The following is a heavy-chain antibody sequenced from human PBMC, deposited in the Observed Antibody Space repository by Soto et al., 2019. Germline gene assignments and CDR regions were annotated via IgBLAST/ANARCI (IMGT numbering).Heavy chain of an antibody. Sequence: QVQLQESGPGLVKPSQTLSLTCTVSGGSISSGDSYWSWIRQPPGKGLEWIGFIYYTGSTYYNPSLKSRVTISVATSKNQFSLKLNSVTAADTAVYYCARWWFGEFFDYWGQGTLVTVSS. CDR1: GGSISSGDSY. V-gene: IGHV4-30-4*01. D-gene: IGHD3-10*01. CDR3: ARWWFGEFFDY. J-gene: IGHJ4*02. CDR2: IYYTGST.